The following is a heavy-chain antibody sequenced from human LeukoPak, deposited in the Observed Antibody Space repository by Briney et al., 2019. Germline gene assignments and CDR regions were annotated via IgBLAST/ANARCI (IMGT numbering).Heavy chain of an antibody. Sequence: GGSLRLSCVASGFTFSSYSMNWVRQAPGKGLEWVSYISSSSSTIYYADSVKGRFTISRDNSKNTLYLQMNSLRAEDTAVYYCARDRVYSSGWYSAFDIWGQGTMVTVSS. V-gene: IGHV3-48*01. CDR1: GFTFSSYS. CDR3: ARDRVYSSGWYSAFDI. J-gene: IGHJ3*02. CDR2: ISSSSSTI. D-gene: IGHD6-19*01.